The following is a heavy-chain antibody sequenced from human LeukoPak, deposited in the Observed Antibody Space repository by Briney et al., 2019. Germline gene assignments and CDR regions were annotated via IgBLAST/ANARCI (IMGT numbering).Heavy chain of an antibody. D-gene: IGHD3-10*01. CDR2: IWYDGSNK. Sequence: GGSLRLSCAASGFTFSSDGMHWVRQAPGKGLEWVAVIWYDGSNKYYADSVKGRFTISRDNSKNTLYLQMNSLRAEDTAVYYCATGSGGDVEYWGQGTLVTVSS. CDR3: ATGSGGDVEY. V-gene: IGHV3-33*01. CDR1: GFTFSSDG. J-gene: IGHJ4*02.